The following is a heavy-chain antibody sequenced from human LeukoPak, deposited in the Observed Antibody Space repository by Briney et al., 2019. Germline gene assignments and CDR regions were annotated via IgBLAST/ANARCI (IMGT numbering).Heavy chain of an antibody. D-gene: IGHD2-15*01. Sequence: SETLSLTCAVYGGSFSGYYWSWIRQPPGKGLEWIGEINHSGSTNYNPSLKSRVTISVDASKNQFSLKLSSVTAADTAVYYCARGLVIWGQGTMVTVSS. CDR1: GGSFSGYY. CDR2: INHSGST. J-gene: IGHJ3*02. CDR3: ARGLVI. V-gene: IGHV4-34*01.